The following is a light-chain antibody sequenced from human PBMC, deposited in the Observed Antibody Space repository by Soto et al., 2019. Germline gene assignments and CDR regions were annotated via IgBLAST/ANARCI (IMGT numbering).Light chain of an antibody. V-gene: IGLV1-40*01. CDR1: RSNIGAGYD. CDR3: HSYDVSLRGPA. Sequence: QAVLTQPPSLSGAPGQRVTISCTGSRSNIGAGYDVHWYQHLPGTAPKVLIFDNSNRPSGVPDRFSGSKSGTSASLAITGLQAEDEAVYYCHSYDVSLRGPAFGGGTKVTVL. J-gene: IGLJ2*01. CDR2: DNS.